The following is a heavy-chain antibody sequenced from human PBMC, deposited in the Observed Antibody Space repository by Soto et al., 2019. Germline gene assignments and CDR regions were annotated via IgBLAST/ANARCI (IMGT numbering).Heavy chain of an antibody. CDR1: GGIFSDYA. D-gene: IGHD2-21*01. Sequence: QVQLVQSGGEVRKPGTSVKVSCRASGGIFSDYAISWVRQAPGQGLAWVGGIVPKYGTAKYARKFEDRVTFTADEFSSTVYMEMNGLRSEDTALYYCARDMLSSLVVETPHLFESWGQGTRLTVSS. CDR3: ARDMLSSLVVETPHLFES. V-gene: IGHV1-69*12. J-gene: IGHJ5*01. CDR2: IVPKYGTA.